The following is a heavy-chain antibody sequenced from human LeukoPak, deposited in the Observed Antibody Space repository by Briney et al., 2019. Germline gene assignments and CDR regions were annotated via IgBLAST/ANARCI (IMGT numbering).Heavy chain of an antibody. Sequence: SETLSLTCTVSGGSISSSSYYWGWIRQPPGKGLEWIGSIYYSGSTYYNPSLKSRVTISVDTSKNQFSLKLSSVTAADMAVYYCAGLSFGWYPFGYWGQGTLVTVSS. CDR3: AGLSFGWYPFGY. V-gene: IGHV4-39*01. D-gene: IGHD6-19*01. CDR1: GGSISSSSYY. J-gene: IGHJ4*02. CDR2: IYYSGST.